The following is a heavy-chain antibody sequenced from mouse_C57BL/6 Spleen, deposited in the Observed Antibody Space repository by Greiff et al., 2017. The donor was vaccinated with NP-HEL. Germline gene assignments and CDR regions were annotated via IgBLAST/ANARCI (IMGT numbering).Heavy chain of an antibody. D-gene: IGHD3-3*01. Sequence: VQLQQPGEEMVKPGASVKLSCKASGYTFTSYWMHWVKQRPGQGLEWIGMIDPNSGSTNYNEKFKSKATLTVDKSSSTAYMQLSSLTSEDSAVYYCARRDSKYYAMDYWGQGTSVTVSS. CDR3: ARRDSKYYAMDY. CDR1: GYTFTSYW. V-gene: IGHV1-64*01. J-gene: IGHJ4*01. CDR2: IDPNSGST.